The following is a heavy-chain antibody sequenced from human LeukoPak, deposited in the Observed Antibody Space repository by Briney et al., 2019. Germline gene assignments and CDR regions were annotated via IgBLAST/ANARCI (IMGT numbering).Heavy chain of an antibody. CDR2: ISSSSSYI. CDR1: GFTFSSYS. J-gene: IGHJ4*02. D-gene: IGHD3/OR15-3a*01. CDR3: ARANDLLTKYYFDQ. Sequence: GGSLRLSCAASGFTFSSYSMNWVRQAPGKGLEWVSSISSSSSYIYYADSVKGRFTISRDNAKNSLYLQMNSLRAEDTAVYYCARANDLLTKYYFDQWGQGTLVTVPS. V-gene: IGHV3-21*01.